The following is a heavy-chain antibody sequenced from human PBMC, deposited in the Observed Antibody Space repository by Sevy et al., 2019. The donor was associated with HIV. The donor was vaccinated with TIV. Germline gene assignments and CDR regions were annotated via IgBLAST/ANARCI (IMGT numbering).Heavy chain of an antibody. J-gene: IGHJ2*01. CDR3: ARHDYVSTYWYFDL. V-gene: IGHV3-11*01. CDR1: GFTFSDHY. D-gene: IGHD3-16*01. Sequence: GESLKISCTASGFTFSDHYMSWIRQAPGKGLEWISHISTSGGTIFYADSVKGRFTVSRDNARSKSSLYLQMDGLRAEDTAIYYCARHDYVSTYWYFDLWGRGTLVTVSS. CDR2: ISTSGGTI.